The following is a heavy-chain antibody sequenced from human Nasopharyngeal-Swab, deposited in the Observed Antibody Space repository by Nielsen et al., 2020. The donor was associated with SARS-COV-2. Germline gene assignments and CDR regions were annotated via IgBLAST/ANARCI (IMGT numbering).Heavy chain of an antibody. CDR3: AKEGLEDGGAFDI. V-gene: IGHV3-30*18. D-gene: IGHD3-16*01. CDR1: GFTFSSYG. Sequence: GGSLRLSCAASGFTFSSYGMHWVRQAPGKGLEWVAVISYDGRNKYYADSVKGRFTISRDNSKNTLYLQMNSLRAEDTAVYYCAKEGLEDGGAFDIWGQGTMVTVSS. J-gene: IGHJ3*02. CDR2: ISYDGRNK.